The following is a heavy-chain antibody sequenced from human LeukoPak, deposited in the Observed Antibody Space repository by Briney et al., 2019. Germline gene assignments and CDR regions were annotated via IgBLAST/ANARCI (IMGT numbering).Heavy chain of an antibody. CDR3: ARAPIPDYYEARGGYYGMDV. Sequence: GGSLRLSCAASGFTFSSYEMNWVRQAPGKGLEWVSYISSSGSTIYYADPVKGRFTISRDNAKNSLYLQMNSLRAEDTAVYYCARAPIPDYYEARGGYYGMDVWGKGTTVTVSS. V-gene: IGHV3-48*03. J-gene: IGHJ6*04. CDR1: GFTFSSYE. CDR2: ISSSGSTI. D-gene: IGHD3-22*01.